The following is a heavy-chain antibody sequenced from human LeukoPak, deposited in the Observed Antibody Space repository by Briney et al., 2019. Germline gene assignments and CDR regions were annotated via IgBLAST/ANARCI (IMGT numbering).Heavy chain of an antibody. CDR1: GFSVNNNY. J-gene: IGHJ4*02. CDR2: VYSGGAT. CDR3: ARDPTPAHS. V-gene: IGHV3-53*01. Sequence: GGSLRLSCAASGFSVNNNYVSWVRQAPGKGLEWVSVVYSGGATYYADSVRGRFTISRDNSKNTVYLQMDRLTEEDTAIYYCARDPTPAHSWGRGTLVTVSS.